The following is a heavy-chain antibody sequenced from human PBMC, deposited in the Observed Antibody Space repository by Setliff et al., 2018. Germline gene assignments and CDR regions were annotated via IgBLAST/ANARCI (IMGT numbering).Heavy chain of an antibody. D-gene: IGHD4-17*01. CDR2: INHSGSS. Sequence: PSETLSLTCGASGGTFSDYFWTWIRQSPGKGLEWIGEINHSGSSNYNPSLKSRVTISIDTANNQFSLKVTSVTAADTGIYYCARDKGDGYGVDAYAGGGFDIWGQGTMVTVSS. J-gene: IGHJ3*02. CDR1: GGTFSDYF. V-gene: IGHV4-34*01. CDR3: ARDKGDGYGVDAYAGGGFDI.